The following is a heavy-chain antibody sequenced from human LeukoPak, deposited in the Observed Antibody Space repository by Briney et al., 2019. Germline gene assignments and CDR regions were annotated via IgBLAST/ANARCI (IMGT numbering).Heavy chain of an antibody. D-gene: IGHD6-13*01. CDR2: IYHSGST. CDR1: GDSISSGGYS. V-gene: IGHV4-30-2*01. J-gene: IGHJ3*02. CDR3: ARVPIAAAGTGAFDI. Sequence: SETLSLTCAVSGDSISSGGYSWSWIRQPPGKGLEWIGYIYHSGSTYYNPSLKSRVTISVDRSKNQFSLKLSSVTAADTAVYYCARVPIAAAGTGAFDIWGQGTMVTVSS.